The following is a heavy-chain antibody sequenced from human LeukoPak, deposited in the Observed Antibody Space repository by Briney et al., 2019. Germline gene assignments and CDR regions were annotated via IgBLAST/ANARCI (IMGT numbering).Heavy chain of an antibody. J-gene: IGHJ4*02. CDR1: GFTFSSFG. CDR2: IRYDGRDK. D-gene: IGHD4-11*01. V-gene: IGHV3-30*02. CDR3: AKDPDHSNYFDY. Sequence: GGSLTLSCAAFGFTFSSFGMHWVRQAPGKGLEWVAVIRYDGRDKSYADSVKGRFTISRDNSKSTLYLEMNSLRADDTAVYYCAKDPDHSNYFDYWGQGTLVTVSS.